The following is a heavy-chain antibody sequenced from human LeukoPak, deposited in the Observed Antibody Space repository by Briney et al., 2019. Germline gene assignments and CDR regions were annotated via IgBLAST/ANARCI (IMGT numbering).Heavy chain of an antibody. CDR1: GGSISSTSYY. D-gene: IGHD1-26*01. CDR2: IYTSGST. J-gene: IGHJ4*02. CDR3: ARARGGSFTIDY. Sequence: SDTLSLTCTVSGGSISSTSYYWSWIRQPAGKGLEWIGRIYTSGSTNYNPSLKSRVTMSVDTSKNQFSLKLSSVTAADTAVYYCARARGGSFTIDYWGQGTLVTVSS. V-gene: IGHV4-61*02.